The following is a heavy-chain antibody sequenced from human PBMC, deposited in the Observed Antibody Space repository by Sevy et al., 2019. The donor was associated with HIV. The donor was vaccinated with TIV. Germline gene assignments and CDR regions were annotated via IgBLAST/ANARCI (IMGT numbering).Heavy chain of an antibody. J-gene: IGHJ3*02. V-gene: IGHV1-46*03. CDR2: INPSGGST. CDR1: GYTFTSYY. Sequence: ASVKVSCKASGYTFTSYYMHWVRQAPGQGLEWMGIINPSGGSTSYAQKFQGRVTMTRDTSTSTVYVELSSLRSEDTAVYYCARGLPNIVVVPAAMNAFDIWGQGTMVTVSS. D-gene: IGHD2-2*01. CDR3: ARGLPNIVVVPAAMNAFDI.